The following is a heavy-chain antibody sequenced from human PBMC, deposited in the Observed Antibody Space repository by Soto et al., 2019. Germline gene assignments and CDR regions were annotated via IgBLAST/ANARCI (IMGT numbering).Heavy chain of an antibody. CDR1: GFTFITFA. CDR2: ISGSAGTT. V-gene: IGHV3-23*01. D-gene: IGHD6-19*01. J-gene: IGHJ4*02. CDR3: ARNTGWPYYFHY. Sequence: EVQLLESGGGLVQPGGSLRLSCAASGFTFITFAMSWVRQAPGKGLEWVSVISGSAGTTYYADSVKGRFTISRDNSKNTLYLQMNSLRAEDTAVYYCARNTGWPYYFHYWGQGTLVTVSS.